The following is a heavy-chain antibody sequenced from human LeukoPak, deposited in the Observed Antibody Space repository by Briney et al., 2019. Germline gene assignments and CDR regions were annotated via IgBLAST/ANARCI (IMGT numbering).Heavy chain of an antibody. Sequence: ASVKVSCKASGYNFAGYYIHWVRQPPGQGLEWLGRINPDSGDTNYAQKFQGRVTMMRDTSSSTAYMELSRLRSDDTAVYYCARDSQVFWPKETNWFDPWGQGTLVTVA. V-gene: IGHV1-2*06. J-gene: IGHJ5*02. CDR1: GYNFAGYY. CDR2: INPDSGDT. CDR3: ARDSQVFWPKETNWFDP. D-gene: IGHD3-3*01.